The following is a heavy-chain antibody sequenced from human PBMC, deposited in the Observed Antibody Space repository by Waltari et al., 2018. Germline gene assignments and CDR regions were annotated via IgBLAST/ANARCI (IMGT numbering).Heavy chain of an antibody. V-gene: IGHV3-30*01. D-gene: IGHD6-13*01. CDR3: ARALYSTSWYQPFSV. J-gene: IGHJ3*01. CDR2: ISFDGSDE. CDR1: GFTFSSYA. Sequence: GFTFSSYAMNWVRQAPGKGLEWVAVISFDGSDEYYADSVKGRFTVSRDKSKAAVYLLMNSLRTEDTAVYYCARALYSTSWYQPFSVWGQGTLVTVSS.